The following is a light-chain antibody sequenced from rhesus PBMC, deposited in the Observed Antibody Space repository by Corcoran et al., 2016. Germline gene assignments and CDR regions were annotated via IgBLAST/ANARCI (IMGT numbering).Light chain of an antibody. CDR2: EVS. CDR1: NSDIGGYNY. CDR3: SSYAGSNAFV. V-gene: IGLV2-32*02. J-gene: IGLJ6*01. Sequence: QAALTQPRSVSGSPGQSVTVSCTGANSDIGGYNYVSWYQQHPGTAPKLMIYEVSKRPYGVSDRFSGSKSGNTASLTISGLQAEDEADYYCSSYAGSNAFVFGSGTKLTVL.